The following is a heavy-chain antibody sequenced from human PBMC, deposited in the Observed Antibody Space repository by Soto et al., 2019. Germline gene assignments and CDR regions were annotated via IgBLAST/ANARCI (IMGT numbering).Heavy chain of an antibody. Sequence: QVQLQESGPGLVKPSETLSLTCTVSGGSISSYYWSWIRQPPGKGLEWIGYIYYSGSTNYNPPLKSRVTISVDTSKNQFSLKLSSVTAADTAVYYCARMGEMATTTFDYWGQGTLVTVSS. V-gene: IGHV4-59*01. CDR3: ARMGEMATTTFDY. CDR2: IYYSGST. CDR1: GGSISSYY. D-gene: IGHD3-16*01. J-gene: IGHJ4*02.